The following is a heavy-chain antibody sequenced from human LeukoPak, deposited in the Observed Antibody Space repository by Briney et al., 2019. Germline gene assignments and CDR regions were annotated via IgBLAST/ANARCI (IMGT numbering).Heavy chain of an antibody. CDR2: IIPIFGTA. Sequence: WASVKVSCKASGGTFSSYAISWVRQAPGQGLERMGGIIPIFGTANYAQKFQGRVTITADKSTSTAYMELSSLRSEDTAVYYCARGLLRYFDWFFDYWGQGTLVTVSS. J-gene: IGHJ4*02. V-gene: IGHV1-69*06. CDR3: ARGLLRYFDWFFDY. D-gene: IGHD3-9*01. CDR1: GGTFSSYA.